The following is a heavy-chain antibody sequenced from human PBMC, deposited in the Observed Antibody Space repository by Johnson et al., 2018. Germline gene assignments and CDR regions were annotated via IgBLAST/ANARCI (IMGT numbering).Heavy chain of an antibody. CDR2: ISWDGGST. Sequence: EVQLVESGGVVVQPGGSLRLSCAASGFTFDDYAMHWVRQAPGKGLEWVSLISWDGGSTYYADSVKGRFTISRDNSKNSLYLQMNSLRAEDTALYYWAKDKGVFSYYYYYMDVWGKGTTVTVSS. V-gene: IGHV3-43D*03. D-gene: IGHD6-13*01. CDR3: AKDKGVFSYYYYYMDV. CDR1: GFTFDDYA. J-gene: IGHJ6*03.